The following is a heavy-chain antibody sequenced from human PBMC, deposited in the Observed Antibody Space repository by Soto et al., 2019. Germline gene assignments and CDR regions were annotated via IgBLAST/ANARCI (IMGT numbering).Heavy chain of an antibody. V-gene: IGHV1-8*01. Sequence: ASVKVSCKASGYTFTSYYINWVRQATGQGLEWMGWMNPNSGNTGYAQKFQGRVTMTRNTSISTAYMELSSLRSEDTAVYYCARGDYDFWSLNDAFDIWGQGTMVTVSS. D-gene: IGHD3-3*01. CDR3: ARGDYDFWSLNDAFDI. CDR2: MNPNSGNT. CDR1: GYTFTSYY. J-gene: IGHJ3*02.